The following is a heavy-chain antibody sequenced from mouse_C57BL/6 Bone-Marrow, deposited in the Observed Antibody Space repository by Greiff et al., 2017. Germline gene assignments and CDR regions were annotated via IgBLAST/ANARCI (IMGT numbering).Heavy chain of an antibody. CDR1: EYEFPSHD. CDR2: INSDGGST. Sequence: EVMLVESGGGLVQPGESLKLSCESNEYEFPSHDMSWVRKTPEKRLELVAAINSDGGSTYYPDTMERRFIISRDNTKKTLYLQMSSLRSEDTALYYCARFYYYDVGAWFAYWGQGTLVTVSA. D-gene: IGHD2-4*01. CDR3: ARFYYYDVGAWFAY. V-gene: IGHV5-2*01. J-gene: IGHJ3*01.